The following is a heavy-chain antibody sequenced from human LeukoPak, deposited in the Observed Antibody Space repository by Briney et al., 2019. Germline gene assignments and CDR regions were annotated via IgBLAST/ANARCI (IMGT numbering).Heavy chain of an antibody. Sequence: PGGSLRLSCAASGFTVSSNYMSWVRQAPGKGLEWVSVIYSGGSTYYADSVKGRFTISRDNSKNTLYLQMNSLRAEDTAVYYCARDPGDGYNPGAFDIWGQGTMVTVSS. D-gene: IGHD5-24*01. J-gene: IGHJ3*02. V-gene: IGHV3-66*01. CDR3: ARDPGDGYNPGAFDI. CDR1: GFTVSSNY. CDR2: IYSGGST.